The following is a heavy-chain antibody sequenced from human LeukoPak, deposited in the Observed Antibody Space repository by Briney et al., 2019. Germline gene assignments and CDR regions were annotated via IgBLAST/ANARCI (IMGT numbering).Heavy chain of an antibody. CDR2: IYYSGST. D-gene: IGHD5-24*01. CDR3: ARVRDGYNPYYFDY. Sequence: SETLSLTCTVSGCAISSYYWIWIRQPPGKGLDLIGYIYYSGSTNYNPSLKSRVTISVDTSKNQFSLKLSSVTAADTAVYYCARVRDGYNPYYFDYWGQGTLVTVSP. CDR1: GCAISSYY. J-gene: IGHJ4*02. V-gene: IGHV4-59*01.